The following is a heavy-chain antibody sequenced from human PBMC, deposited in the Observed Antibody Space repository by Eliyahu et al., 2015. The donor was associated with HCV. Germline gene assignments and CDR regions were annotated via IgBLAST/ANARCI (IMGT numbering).Heavy chain of an antibody. CDR1: GFXFSSYS. Sequence: EVQLVESGGGLVKPGGSLXLSCAASGFXFSSYSMNWVRQAPGKGLGWVSXISSSSSYIYYADSVKGRFTISRDNAKNSLYLQMNSLRAEDTAVYYCARDQGYSYXSYYYGMDVWGQGTTVTVSS. CDR3: ARDQGYSYXSYYYGMDV. CDR2: ISSSSSYI. V-gene: IGHV3-21*01. J-gene: IGHJ6*02. D-gene: IGHD5-18*01.